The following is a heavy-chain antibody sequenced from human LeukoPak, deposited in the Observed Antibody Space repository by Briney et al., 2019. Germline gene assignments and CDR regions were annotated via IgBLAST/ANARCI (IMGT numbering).Heavy chain of an antibody. V-gene: IGHV4-34*01. CDR3: ATNTANPNYEIDY. CDR1: GGSFSGYY. CDR2: IYYSGST. D-gene: IGHD5-18*01. J-gene: IGHJ4*02. Sequence: SETLSLTCAVYGGSFSGYYWSWIRQPPGKGLEWIGSIYYSGSTYYNPSLKSRVTISVDTSKNQFSLKLSSVTAADTAVYYCATNTANPNYEIDYWGQGTLVTVSS.